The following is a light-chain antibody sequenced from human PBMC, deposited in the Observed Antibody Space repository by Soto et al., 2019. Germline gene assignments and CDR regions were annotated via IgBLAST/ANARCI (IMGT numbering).Light chain of an antibody. CDR3: QQYGDSPRT. J-gene: IGKJ1*01. CDR2: GAS. CDR1: QSVSSNF. V-gene: IGKV3-20*01. Sequence: EIVLTQSPGTLSLSPGERATLSCRASQSVSSNFLAWYRQKPGQAPRLLIHGASNRATGIPDRFSGSGSGTDFTLTISRLEPEDFAVYYCQQYGDSPRTFGQGTKVDI.